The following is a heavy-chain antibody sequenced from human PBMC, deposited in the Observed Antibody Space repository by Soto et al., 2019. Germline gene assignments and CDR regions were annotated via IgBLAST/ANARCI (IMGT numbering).Heavy chain of an antibody. V-gene: IGHV4-31*03. Sequence: PSETLSLTCTVSGGSISSGGYYWSWIRQHPGKGLEWIGYIYYSGSTYYNPSLKSRVTISVDTSKNQFSLKLSSVTAADTAVYYCARDVAIFGVVTPYMDVWGKGTTVTVSS. J-gene: IGHJ6*03. CDR1: GGSISSGGYY. D-gene: IGHD3-3*01. CDR3: ARDVAIFGVVTPYMDV. CDR2: IYYSGST.